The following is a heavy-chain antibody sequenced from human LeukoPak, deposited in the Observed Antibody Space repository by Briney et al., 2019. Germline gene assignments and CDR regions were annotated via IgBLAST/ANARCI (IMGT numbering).Heavy chain of an antibody. CDR2: IYPGDSDT. D-gene: IGHD5-24*01. J-gene: IGHJ4*02. Sequence: GESLKISCKDSGYGFTTYWNGWVRQMPGKGLEWMGIIYPGDSDTRYSPSFQGQVTISADKSISTAYLQWSSLKATDTAMYYCARRSHRGIYVESWGQGTLVTVSS. V-gene: IGHV5-51*01. CDR1: GYGFTTYW. CDR3: ARRSHRGIYVES.